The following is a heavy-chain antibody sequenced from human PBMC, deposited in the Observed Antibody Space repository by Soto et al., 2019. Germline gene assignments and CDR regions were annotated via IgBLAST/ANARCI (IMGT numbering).Heavy chain of an antibody. CDR2: IDPSDSYT. V-gene: IGHV5-10-1*01. CDR1: GYSFTSYW. D-gene: IGHD6-6*01. Sequence: GEARRDSWNGSGYSFTSYWISVVRQMPGKVLEWMGRIDPSDSYTNYSPSFQGHVTISADKSISTAYLQWSSLKASDTAMYYWARELAARPGLYHQYRLAVPAQRTTDPVSS. J-gene: IGHJ6*02. CDR3: ARELAARPGLYHQYRLAV.